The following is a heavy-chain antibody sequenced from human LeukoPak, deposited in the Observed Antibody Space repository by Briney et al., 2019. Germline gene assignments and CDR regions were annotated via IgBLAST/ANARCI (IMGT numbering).Heavy chain of an antibody. D-gene: IGHD1-7*01. J-gene: IGHJ4*02. CDR3: ARDAPRTTRKFDY. Sequence: SETLSLTCNVPGGSISSYYWSWIRQPAGKGPEWIRRIYTSGSTNYNPSLKSRVTMSVDTSKNQFTLKLSSVTAADTAVYYCARDAPRTTRKFDYWGQGTLVTVSS. CDR2: IYTSGST. V-gene: IGHV4-4*07. CDR1: GGSISSYY.